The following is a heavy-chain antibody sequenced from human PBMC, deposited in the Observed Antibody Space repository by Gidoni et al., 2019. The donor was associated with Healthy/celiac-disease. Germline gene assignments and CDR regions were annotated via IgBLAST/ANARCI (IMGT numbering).Heavy chain of an antibody. V-gene: IGHV3-33*01. CDR3: ARDMESRSYGEGFDY. CDR2: IWYDGSNK. CDR1: GFTFSSYG. Sequence: QVQLVESGGGVVQPGRSLRLSCAASGFTFSSYGMHWVRQAPGKGLEWVAVIWYDGSNKYYADSVKGRFTISRDNSKNTLYLQMNSLRAEDTAVYYCARDMESRSYGEGFDYWGQGTLVTVSS. J-gene: IGHJ4*02. D-gene: IGHD1-26*01.